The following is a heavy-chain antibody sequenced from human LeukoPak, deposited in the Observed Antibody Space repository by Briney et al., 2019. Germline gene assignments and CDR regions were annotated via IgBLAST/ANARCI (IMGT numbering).Heavy chain of an antibody. CDR2: ISSTSSHR. V-gene: IGHV3-21*01. D-gene: IGHD6-19*01. Sequence: GGSLRLSCAASGFTFNDYRMNWVRQAPGKGLEWVSSISSTSSHRYYADSVKGRFTISRDNAKNSLYLQMNSLRAEDTAVYYCARDQWRPSSGWSRPFDYWGQGTLVTVSS. CDR3: ARDQWRPSSGWSRPFDY. CDR1: GFTFNDYR. J-gene: IGHJ4*02.